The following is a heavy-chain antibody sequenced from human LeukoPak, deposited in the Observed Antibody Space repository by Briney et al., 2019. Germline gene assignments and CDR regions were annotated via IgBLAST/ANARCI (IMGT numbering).Heavy chain of an antibody. CDR3: AKDRTVGASYWYFDL. CDR1: EVTLRSKP. V-gene: IGHV3-23*01. J-gene: IGHJ2*01. Sequence: PGGPLNLPVAASEVTLRSKPMTGPRQAPGKGREWFSGIRGSGSGGNTYYADSVKGRFTISRDSSKNTLFLHMNTLRAEDTAIYYCAKDRTVGASYWYFDLWGRGTLVTVSS. CDR2: IRGSGSGGNT. D-gene: IGHD1-26*01.